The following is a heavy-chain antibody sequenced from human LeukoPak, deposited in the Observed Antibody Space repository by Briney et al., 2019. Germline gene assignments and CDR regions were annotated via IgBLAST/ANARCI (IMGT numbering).Heavy chain of an antibody. V-gene: IGHV3-53*04. CDR1: GFTVSSNY. CDR2: IYSGGST. J-gene: IGHJ6*02. D-gene: IGHD5-18*01. CDR3: AGSVDTAMVPYYYYGMDV. Sequence: GGSLRLSCAASGFTVSSNYMSWVRQAPGKGLEWVSVIYSGGSTYYADSVKGRFTISRHTSKNTLYLQMNSLRAEDTAVYYCAGSVDTAMVPYYYYGMDVWGQGTTVTVSS.